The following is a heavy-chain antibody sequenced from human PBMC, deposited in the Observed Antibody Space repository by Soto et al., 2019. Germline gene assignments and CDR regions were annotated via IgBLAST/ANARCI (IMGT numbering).Heavy chain of an antibody. Sequence: HPGGSLRLSCAASGFTFSSYAMSWVRQAPGKGLEWVSTISGSGGNTHYADSVKGRFTISRDNSKNTVYLQMNSLRAEDTAVYYCAKVAPYCSSTTCYIDYWGQGTL. J-gene: IGHJ4*02. V-gene: IGHV3-23*01. CDR3: AKVAPYCSSTTCYIDY. CDR1: GFTFSSYA. D-gene: IGHD2-2*01. CDR2: ISGSGGNT.